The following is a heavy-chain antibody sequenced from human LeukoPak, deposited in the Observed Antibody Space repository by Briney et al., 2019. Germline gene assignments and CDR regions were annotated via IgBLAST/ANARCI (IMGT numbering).Heavy chain of an antibody. CDR1: GGSISSGNYY. Sequence: PSETLSLTCTVSGGSISSGNYYWSWIRQPPGKGLEWIGYIYYSGSTYYNLSLKSRVTISVDTSKNQFSLKLSSVTAADTAVCYCARVASSANWFDPWGQGTLVTVSS. V-gene: IGHV4-30-4*08. CDR3: ARVASSANWFDP. D-gene: IGHD3-22*01. J-gene: IGHJ5*02. CDR2: IYYSGST.